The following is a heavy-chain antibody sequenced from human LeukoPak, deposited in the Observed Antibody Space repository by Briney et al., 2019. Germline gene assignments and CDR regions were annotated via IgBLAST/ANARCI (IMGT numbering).Heavy chain of an antibody. D-gene: IGHD6-6*01. Sequence: PSETLSLTCSVSGGSINVYYWNWIRQSPGKGLEWIGSISYSGSTNYNPPLKSRVAISMDTSKNRFSLKVSSVIAADTAMYYCARGGSRSYTSSTLDYWGQGTLVTVSS. J-gene: IGHJ4*02. CDR1: GGSINVYY. CDR3: ARGGSRSYTSSTLDY. CDR2: ISYSGST. V-gene: IGHV4-59*01.